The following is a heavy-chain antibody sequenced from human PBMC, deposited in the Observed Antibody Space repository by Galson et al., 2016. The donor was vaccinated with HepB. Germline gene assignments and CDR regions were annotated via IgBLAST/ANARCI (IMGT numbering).Heavy chain of an antibody. D-gene: IGHD6-25*01. V-gene: IGHV2-5*02. CDR2: IYWDDDK. J-gene: IGHJ5*02. Sequence: PALVKPTQTLTLTCTFSGFSLNTRGVGVAWIRQPPGKALEWLALIYWDDDKRYSPYLKNRLTITKDTSKNHVVLTMTSMDPVDTATDYCAHRVAPGCGSVHEGFDPGGQGTLVTVSS. CDR1: GFSLNTRGVG. CDR3: AHRVAPGCGSVHEGFDP.